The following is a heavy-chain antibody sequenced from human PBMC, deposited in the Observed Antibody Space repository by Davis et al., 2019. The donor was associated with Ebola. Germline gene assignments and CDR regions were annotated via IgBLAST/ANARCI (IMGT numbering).Heavy chain of an antibody. V-gene: IGHV6-1*01. CDR2: TYYTSKWHN. D-gene: IGHD5-12*01. CDR3: TRGWLRGGMDV. J-gene: IGHJ6*04. CDR1: GDSVSSGG. Sequence: PSETLSLTCAISGDSVSSGGWNWIRQSPSRGLEWLGRTYYTSKWHNDYAASVKSRISVNSDTSKNQFSLQVNSVTPDDTAVYYCTRGWLRGGMDVWGKGTMVTVSS.